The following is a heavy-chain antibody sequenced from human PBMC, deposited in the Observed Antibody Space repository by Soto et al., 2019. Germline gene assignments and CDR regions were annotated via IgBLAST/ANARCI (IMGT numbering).Heavy chain of an antibody. V-gene: IGHV3-43*01. CDR3: ARVKKKYRTTSGVDFDS. Sequence: EESGGAVVQPGGSLRLSCVVSGVTFDEHTMHWVRQAPGKGLEWISLLSWDGGTTYYAESVKGRFTISRDSGTNSLFLQMDSLRPEDAALYYCARVKKKYRTTSGVDFDSWGQGTLVTVSS. CDR2: LSWDGGTT. J-gene: IGHJ4*02. D-gene: IGHD5-12*01. CDR1: GVTFDEHT.